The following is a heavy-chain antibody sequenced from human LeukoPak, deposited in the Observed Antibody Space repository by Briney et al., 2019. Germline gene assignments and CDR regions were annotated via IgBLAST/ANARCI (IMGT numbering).Heavy chain of an antibody. CDR3: ARGGYCSSTSCYGDDAFDI. CDR1: GGSISNYY. CDR2: IYYSGST. V-gene: IGHV4-59*01. J-gene: IGHJ3*02. D-gene: IGHD2-2*01. Sequence: SETLSLTCTVSGGSISNYYWSWIRQPPRKGLEWIGYIYYSGSTNYNPSLKSRVTISVDTSKNQFSLKLSSVTAADTAMYYCARGGYCSSTSCYGDDAFDIWGQGTMVAVSS.